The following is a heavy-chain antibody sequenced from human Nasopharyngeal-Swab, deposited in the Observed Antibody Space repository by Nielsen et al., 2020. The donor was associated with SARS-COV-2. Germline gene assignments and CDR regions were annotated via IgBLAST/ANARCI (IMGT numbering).Heavy chain of an antibody. J-gene: IGHJ6*03. D-gene: IGHD6-6*01. V-gene: IGHV3-9*01. CDR1: GFTFDDYA. CDR2: ISWNSGSI. Sequence: GGSLRLSCAASGFTFDDYAMHWVRQAPGKGLEWVSGISWNSGSIGYADSVKGRFTISRDNAKNSLYLQMNSPRAEDTALYYCASLSGSSSAYYYYMDVWGKGTTVTVSS. CDR3: ASLSGSSSAYYYYMDV.